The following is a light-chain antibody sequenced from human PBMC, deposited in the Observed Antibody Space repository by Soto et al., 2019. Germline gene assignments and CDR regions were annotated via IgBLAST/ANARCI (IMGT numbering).Light chain of an antibody. CDR3: QQRSNWPSLT. CDR1: QSVSSH. Sequence: EVVFTQSPTTLPVSPGERVILSCRASQSVSSHLAWYQQKPGQAPRLLINDASNRAAGVPARFSGSGSETDFTLTISSLEPEDSAVYYCQQRSNWPSLTFGGGTKVDIK. J-gene: IGKJ4*01. CDR2: DAS. V-gene: IGKV3-11*01.